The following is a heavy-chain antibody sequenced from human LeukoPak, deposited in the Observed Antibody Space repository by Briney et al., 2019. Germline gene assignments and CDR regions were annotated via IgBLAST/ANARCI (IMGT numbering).Heavy chain of an antibody. Sequence: SVKVSCKASGGTFSSYAISWVRQAPGQGLEWMGGIIPIFGTANYAQKFQGRVTITADESTSTAYMELSSLRSEDTAVYYCARGGRGTIFSWFDPWGQGTLVTVSS. D-gene: IGHD3-3*01. CDR2: IIPIFGTA. CDR3: ARGGRGTIFSWFDP. J-gene: IGHJ5*02. CDR1: GGTFSSYA. V-gene: IGHV1-69*13.